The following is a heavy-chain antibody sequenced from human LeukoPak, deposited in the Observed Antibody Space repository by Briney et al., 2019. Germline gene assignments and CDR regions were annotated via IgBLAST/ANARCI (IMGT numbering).Heavy chain of an antibody. CDR1: GGSISTYY. CDR2: IYYSGST. J-gene: IGHJ4*02. CDR3: ARSLVDTAMVGLDY. D-gene: IGHD5-18*01. V-gene: IGHV4-59*08. Sequence: PSETLSLTCTVSGGSISTYYWSWIRQPPGKGLEWIGYIYYSGSTYYNPSLKSRVTISVDTSKNQFSLKLSSVTAADTAVYYCARSLVDTAMVGLDYWGQGTLVTVSS.